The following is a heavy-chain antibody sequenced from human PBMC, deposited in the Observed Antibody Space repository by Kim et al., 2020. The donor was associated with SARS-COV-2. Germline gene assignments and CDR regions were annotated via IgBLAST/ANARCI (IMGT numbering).Heavy chain of an antibody. CDR1: GFTFSSYG. Sequence: GGSLRLSCAASGFTFSSYGMHWVRQAPGKELEWVAVIGYDGSNKYYAGTVKGRFTISRDNSKNTLNLQMNGLRAEDTAGYYCARDGGDVTTVTEIDYWGQGTRVTVSS. D-gene: IGHD4-17*01. CDR2: IGYDGSNK. CDR3: ARDGGDVTTVTEIDY. J-gene: IGHJ4*02. V-gene: IGHV3-33*01.